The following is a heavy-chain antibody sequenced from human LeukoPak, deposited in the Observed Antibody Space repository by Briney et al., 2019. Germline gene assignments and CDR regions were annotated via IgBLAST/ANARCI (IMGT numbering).Heavy chain of an antibody. V-gene: IGHV3-23*01. D-gene: IGHD3-22*01. CDR3: AKDRGHYYTYDY. Sequence: GGSLRLSCAASGFTFSSYAMGWVRQAPGKGLEWVSVISGSGGSTYYADSVKGRYTISRDNSKNTLSLQMHSLRAEDTAVYYCAKDRGHYYTYDYWGQGTLVTVSS. J-gene: IGHJ4*02. CDR2: ISGSGGST. CDR1: GFTFSSYA.